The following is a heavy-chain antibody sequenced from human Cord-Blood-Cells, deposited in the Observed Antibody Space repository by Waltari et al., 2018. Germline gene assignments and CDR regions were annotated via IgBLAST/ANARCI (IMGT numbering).Heavy chain of an antibody. CDR1: GGSFRGYY. V-gene: IGHV4-34*01. J-gene: IGHJ4*02. CDR2: INHSGST. D-gene: IGHD3-16*01. CDR3: ARGGGFDY. Sequence: QVQLQQWGAGLLKPSETLSLPCAVYGGSFRGYYWSWIRQPPGKGLEWIGEINHSGSTNYNPSLKSRVTISVDTSKNQFSLKLSSVTAADTAVYYCARGGGFDYWGQGTLVTVSS.